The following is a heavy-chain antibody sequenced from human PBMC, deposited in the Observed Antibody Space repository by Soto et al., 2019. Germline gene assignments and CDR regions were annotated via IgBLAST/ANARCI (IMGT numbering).Heavy chain of an antibody. CDR3: ARGWGYDSTDYYYAY. D-gene: IGHD3-22*01. Sequence: QVQLVQSGAAVRTPGSSVRVSCKASGGSFNRHTISWVRQSPGQGLEWMGGIIPIFGTANHAQKFQGRVTSIADESTSTVYMELSSLRSDDTAIYYCARGWGYDSTDYYYAYWGQGTLVIVSS. V-gene: IGHV1-69*01. J-gene: IGHJ4*02. CDR2: IIPIFGTA. CDR1: GGSFNRHT.